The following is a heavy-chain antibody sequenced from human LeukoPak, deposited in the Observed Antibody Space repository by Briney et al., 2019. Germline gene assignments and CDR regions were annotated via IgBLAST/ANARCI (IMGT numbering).Heavy chain of an antibody. CDR2: IYYSGST. D-gene: IGHD5-12*01. Sequence: SETLSLTCTVSGGSINGYYWSWIRQPPGKGLEWIGYIYYSGSTNYNPSLKSRVTISVDTSKNQFSLKLSSVTAADTAVYYCARGGGYASPIGYWGQGALVTVSS. CDR3: ARGGGYASPIGY. J-gene: IGHJ4*02. CDR1: GGSINGYY. V-gene: IGHV4-59*01.